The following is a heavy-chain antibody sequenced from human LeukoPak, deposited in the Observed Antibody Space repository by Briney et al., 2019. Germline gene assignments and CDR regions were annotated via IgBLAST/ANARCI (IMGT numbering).Heavy chain of an antibody. CDR3: ARDPYCGGDCYYYYYYGMDV. CDR2: IWYDGSNK. D-gene: IGHD2-21*02. V-gene: IGHV3-33*01. Sequence: GGSLRLSCAASGFTFSSHGMHWVRQAPGKGLEWVAVIWYDGSNKYYADSVKGRFTISRGNSKNTLYLQMNSLRAEDTAVYYCARDPYCGGDCYYYYYYGMDVWGQGTTVTVSS. J-gene: IGHJ6*02. CDR1: GFTFSSHG.